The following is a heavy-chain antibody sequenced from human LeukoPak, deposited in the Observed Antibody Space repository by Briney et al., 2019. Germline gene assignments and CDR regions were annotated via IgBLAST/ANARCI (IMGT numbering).Heavy chain of an antibody. CDR1: GGSISSSSYY. V-gene: IGHV4-39*07. CDR2: IYYSGST. D-gene: IGHD3-10*01. CDR3: ARNSPEREGRWFGEFLYYYYYMDV. J-gene: IGHJ6*03. Sequence: SETLSLTCTVSGGSISSSSYYWGWIRQPPGKGLEWIGSIYYSGSTYYNPSLKSRVTISVDTSKNQFSLKLSSVTAADTAVYYCARNSPEREGRWFGEFLYYYYYMDVWGKGTTVTISS.